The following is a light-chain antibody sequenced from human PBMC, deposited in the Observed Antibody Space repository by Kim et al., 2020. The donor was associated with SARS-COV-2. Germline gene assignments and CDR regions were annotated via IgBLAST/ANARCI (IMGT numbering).Light chain of an antibody. CDR1: SNTVGSEG. CDR2: RNN. Sequence: QAGLNQPPSVSKDLRQTATLTCTGNSNTVGSEGAAWLQHHQGHPPKLLSHRNNNRPPGISERFSASRSGDTASLTITGLQPDDEADYYCSAWHTSLSAWVFGGGTQLTVL. V-gene: IGLV10-54*04. J-gene: IGLJ3*02. CDR3: SAWHTSLSAWV.